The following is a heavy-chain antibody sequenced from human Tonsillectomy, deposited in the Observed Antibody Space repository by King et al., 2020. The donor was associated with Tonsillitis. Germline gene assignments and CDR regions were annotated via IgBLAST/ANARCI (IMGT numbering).Heavy chain of an antibody. V-gene: IGHV1-46*01. Sequence: VQLVQSGAEVKKPGASVKVSCKASGYTFTSYYMHWVRQAPGQGLEWMGIINPSGGSTSYAQKFQGRVTLTRDTFTSTFYMELNSLTSEDTAVFYCARDPPGGLSFGTSFDLWGRGNLVTVSS. D-gene: IGHD4-23*01. CDR2: INPSGGST. CDR3: ARDPPGGLSFGTSFDL. J-gene: IGHJ2*01. CDR1: GYTFTSYY.